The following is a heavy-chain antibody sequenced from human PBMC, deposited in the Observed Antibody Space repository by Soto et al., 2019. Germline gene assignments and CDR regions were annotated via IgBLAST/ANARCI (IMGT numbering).Heavy chain of an antibody. CDR3: AAGAIFGVVPLDY. Sequence: TSETLCLTCAVAGGSISSGGYSWSWIRQPPGKGLEWIGYIYHSGSTYYNPSLKSRVTISVDRSKNQFSLKLSSVTAADTAVYYCAAGAIFGVVPLDYWGQGTLVTVSS. J-gene: IGHJ4*02. V-gene: IGHV4-30-2*01. CDR1: GGSISSGGYS. D-gene: IGHD3-3*01. CDR2: IYHSGST.